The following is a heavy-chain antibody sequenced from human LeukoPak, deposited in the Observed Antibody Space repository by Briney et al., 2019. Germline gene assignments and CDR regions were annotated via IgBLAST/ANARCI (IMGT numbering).Heavy chain of an antibody. CDR2: IYYTGST. CDR1: GGSISNYY. Sequence: PSETLSLTCTVSGGSISNYYWSWIRQPPGKGLEWIGHIYYTGSTNYNPSLKSRVTISVDTSKNQFSLKLNSVTAADTAVYYGARGVYIAAAQYGYWGQGTLVTVSS. D-gene: IGHD6-13*01. CDR3: ARGVYIAAAQYGY. V-gene: IGHV4-59*01. J-gene: IGHJ4*02.